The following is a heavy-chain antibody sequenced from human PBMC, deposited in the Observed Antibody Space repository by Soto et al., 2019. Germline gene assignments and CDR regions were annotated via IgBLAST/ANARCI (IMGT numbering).Heavy chain of an antibody. CDR2: ISYDGSNK. D-gene: IGHD6-13*01. V-gene: IGHV3-30-3*01. J-gene: IGHJ4*02. CDR3: ARDGYSSSWLKGDFDY. CDR1: GFTFSSYA. Sequence: QVQLVESGGGVVQPGRSLRLSCAASGFTFSSYAMHWVRQAPGKGLEWVAVISYDGSNKYYADSVKGRFTISRDNSKNTLYLQMNSLRAEDTAVYYCARDGYSSSWLKGDFDYWGQGTLVTVSS.